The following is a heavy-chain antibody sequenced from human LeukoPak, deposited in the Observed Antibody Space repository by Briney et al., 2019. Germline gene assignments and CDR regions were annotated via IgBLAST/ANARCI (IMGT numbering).Heavy chain of an antibody. CDR1: GFTSITYG. D-gene: IGHD6-13*01. CDR2: IYSGGST. V-gene: IGHV3-66*01. Sequence: PGGSLRLSCEGSGFTSITYGMSWVRQAPGKGLEWVSAIYSGGSTYYADSVKGRFTISRDNSKNTLYLQMNSLRAEDTAVYYCGRGGKVEQLVLARWGQGSLVTVSS. CDR3: GRGGKVEQLVLAR. J-gene: IGHJ4*02.